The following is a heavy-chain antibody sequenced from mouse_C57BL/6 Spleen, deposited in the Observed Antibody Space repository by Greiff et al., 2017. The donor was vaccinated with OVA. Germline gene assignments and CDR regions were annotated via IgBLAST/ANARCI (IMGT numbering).Heavy chain of an antibody. V-gene: IGHV1-69*01. J-gene: IGHJ4*01. D-gene: IGHD1-1*01. CDR2: IDPSDSYT. CDR1: GYTFTSYW. Sequence: QVQLKQPGAELVMPGASVKLSCKASGYTFTSYWMHWVKQRPGQGLEWIGEIDPSDSYTNYNQKFKGKSTLTVDKSSSTAYMQLSSLTSEDSAVYYCASYYYGSSSFYYAMDYWGQGTSVTVSS. CDR3: ASYYYGSSSFYYAMDY.